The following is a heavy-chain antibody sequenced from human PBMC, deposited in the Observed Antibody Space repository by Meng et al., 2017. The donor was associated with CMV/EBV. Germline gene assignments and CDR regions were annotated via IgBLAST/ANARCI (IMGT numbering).Heavy chain of an antibody. CDR1: SYA. J-gene: IGHJ4*02. D-gene: IGHD2-2*02. V-gene: IGHV3-23*01. Sequence: SYAMRWVRQAPGKGLECVSAISGSGGTTSYADSVKGRFTISRDNSKNTLYVQMNSLRAEDTAVYYCAKDQSHCSSTSCYMGRGYDYWGQGTLVTVSS. CDR3: AKDQSHCSSTSCYMGRGYDY. CDR2: ISGSGGTT.